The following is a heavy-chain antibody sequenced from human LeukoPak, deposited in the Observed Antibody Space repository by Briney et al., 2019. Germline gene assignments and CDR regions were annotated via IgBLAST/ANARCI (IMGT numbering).Heavy chain of an antibody. D-gene: IGHD6-19*01. CDR1: GFIFSRYN. Sequence: GGSLRLSCAASGFIFSRYNMNWVRQAPGKGLEWVSSISGSSSYIYYADSVKGRFAISRGNANNSLYLQMNSLRAEDTAVYYCARDRIAVAATETSFDYWGQGTLVTVSS. CDR2: ISGSSSYI. V-gene: IGHV3-21*01. CDR3: ARDRIAVAATETSFDY. J-gene: IGHJ4*02.